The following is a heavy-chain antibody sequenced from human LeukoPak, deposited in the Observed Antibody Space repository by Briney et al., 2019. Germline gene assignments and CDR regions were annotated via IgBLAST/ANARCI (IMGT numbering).Heavy chain of an antibody. Sequence: PSETLSLTCTVSGGSITKDYWSWIRQPPGKGLEWIGYIYYSGNTNHNASLKSRLTISIDTSKNQFSLKLSSVTAADTAVYYCARSGSGYLRYYFDYWGQGTLVTVSS. CDR2: IYYSGNT. J-gene: IGHJ4*02. D-gene: IGHD5-12*01. CDR1: GGSITKDY. CDR3: ARSGSGYLRYYFDY. V-gene: IGHV4-59*12.